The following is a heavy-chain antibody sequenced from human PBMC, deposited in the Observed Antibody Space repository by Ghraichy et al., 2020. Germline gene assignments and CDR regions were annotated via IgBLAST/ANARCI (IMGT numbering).Heavy chain of an antibody. CDR2: IYYSGST. V-gene: IGHV4-39*01. J-gene: IGHJ4*02. CDR3: ARLNSSGWYRLPDY. CDR1: GGSISSSSYY. Sequence: SETLSLTCTVSGGSISSSSYYWGIRQPPGKGLEWIGSIYYSGSTYYNASLKSRVTISVDTSKNQFSLKLSSVTAADTAVYYCARLNSSGWYRLPDYWGQGTLVTVSS. D-gene: IGHD6-19*01.